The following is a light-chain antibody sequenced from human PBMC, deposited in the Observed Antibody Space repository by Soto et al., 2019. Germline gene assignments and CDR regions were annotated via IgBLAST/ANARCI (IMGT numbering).Light chain of an antibody. CDR3: GSWDRSLGGWV. J-gene: IGLJ3*02. Sequence: QSVLTQPPSVSAAPGQKVTVSCSGSSSNIGNNHVSWYQHLPGTAPKVLIYDNNKRPSGIPDRFSGSKSATSATLDITGLQTGDEADYYSGSWDRSLGGWVFGGGTKLTVL. V-gene: IGLV1-51*01. CDR1: SSNIGNNH. CDR2: DNN.